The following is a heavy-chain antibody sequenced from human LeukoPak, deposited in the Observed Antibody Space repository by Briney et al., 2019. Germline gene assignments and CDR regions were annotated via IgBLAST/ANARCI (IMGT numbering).Heavy chain of an antibody. CDR2: ISGRGGST. Sequence: GGSLRLSCAASGFTFSSYAMSWVRQAPGKGLDWVSAISGRGGSTYYADAGKCRFTISRDNSKNTLYMQMNSLRAEDTAVYYCARAHSSRYFDSHYYYCMDVWGQGTTVTVSS. CDR1: GFTFSSYA. J-gene: IGHJ6*02. CDR3: ARAHSSRYFDSHYYYCMDV. D-gene: IGHD3-9*01. V-gene: IGHV3-23*01.